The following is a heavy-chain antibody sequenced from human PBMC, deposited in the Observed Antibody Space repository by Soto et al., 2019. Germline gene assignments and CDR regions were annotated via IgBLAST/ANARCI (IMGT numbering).Heavy chain of an antibody. D-gene: IGHD4-4*01. V-gene: IGHV3-73*01. Sequence: EVQLVESGGGLVQPGGSLKLACAASGFTFGDSGIHWVRQASGKGLEWVGRIRTKPKNYATAYAASVQGRFILSRDDSENTAYLQMNSLKTEDTAVYYCTARLDYMPFNWFDPWGQGTLVTVSS. CDR1: GFTFGDSG. CDR3: TARLDYMPFNWFDP. CDR2: IRTKPKNYAT. J-gene: IGHJ5*02.